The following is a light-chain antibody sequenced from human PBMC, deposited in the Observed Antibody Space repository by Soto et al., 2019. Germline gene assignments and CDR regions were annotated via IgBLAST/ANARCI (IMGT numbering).Light chain of an antibody. CDR2: SNN. J-gene: IGLJ2*01. Sequence: QSVLTQPPSASGTPGQRVTISCSGSSSNIGSNTVNWYQQLPGTAPKLLIYSNNQRPSGVPDRFSGSTSGASASLAISGLQSEDEADYYCEAWDDSRNGLFGGGTKVTVL. V-gene: IGLV1-44*01. CDR1: SSNIGSNT. CDR3: EAWDDSRNGL.